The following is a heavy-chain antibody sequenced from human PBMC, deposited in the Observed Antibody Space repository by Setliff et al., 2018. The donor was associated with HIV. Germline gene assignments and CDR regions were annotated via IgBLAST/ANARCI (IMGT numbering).Heavy chain of an antibody. J-gene: IGHJ4*02. V-gene: IGHV1-18*04. D-gene: IGHD6-19*01. CDR3: ARAAIPMAGLDY. CDR1: GYTFTTYG. CDR2: ISPYNGHT. Sequence: ASVKVSCKASGYTFTTYGISWVRQAPGHGLEWMGWISPYNGHTNYAQNLQGRVTMTRDTSTSTAYMELTSMRFDDTAVYYCARAAIPMAGLDYWGQGTLVTVSS.